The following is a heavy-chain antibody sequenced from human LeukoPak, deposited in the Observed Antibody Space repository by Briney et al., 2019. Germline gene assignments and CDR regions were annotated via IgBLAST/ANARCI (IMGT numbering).Heavy chain of an antibody. CDR2: ISSSGSTI. Sequence: SGGSLRLPCAASGFTFSSYEVNWVRQAPGKGLEWVSYISSSGSTIYYADSVKGRFTISRDNAKNSLYLQMNSLRAEDTAVYYCAESRNGMVDYWGQGTLVTVSS. CDR1: GFTFSSYE. J-gene: IGHJ4*02. D-gene: IGHD4-11*01. V-gene: IGHV3-48*03. CDR3: AESRNGMVDY.